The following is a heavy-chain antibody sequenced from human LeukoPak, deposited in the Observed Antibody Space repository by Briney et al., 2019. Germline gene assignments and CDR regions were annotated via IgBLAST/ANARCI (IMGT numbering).Heavy chain of an antibody. CDR1: GYTFTSYG. J-gene: IGHJ3*02. D-gene: IGHD2-21*01. V-gene: IGHV1-18*01. Sequence: GASVKVSCKASGYTFTSYGITWVRRAHGQGLEWLGWIRVYNGNTNYAKNFQDRVTMTTDTSTNTAYMELRSLRSYDTAVYYCARGNCGGDCYYVTFDIWGQGTMVTVSS. CDR3: ARGNCGGDCYYVTFDI. CDR2: IRVYNGNT.